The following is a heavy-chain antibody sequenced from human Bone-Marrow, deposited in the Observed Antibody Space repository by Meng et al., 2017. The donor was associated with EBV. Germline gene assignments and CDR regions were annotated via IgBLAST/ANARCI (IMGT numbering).Heavy chain of an antibody. CDR1: GDSFSSFYY. J-gene: IGHJ5*02. CDR2: VHYTGST. CDR3: ARPFPSWQSPRLDPFGA. V-gene: IGHV4-39*01. Sequence: QLQLRDSGPGQVKPSXTPSLTCTASGDSFSSFYYWGWIRQPPGRGLECIGSVHYTGSTYYSPSLKSRVTVSVDTSKNQFSLRLTSVTAADTAVYYCARPFPSWQSPRLDPFGAWGQGTLGTVSS. D-gene: IGHD6-19*01.